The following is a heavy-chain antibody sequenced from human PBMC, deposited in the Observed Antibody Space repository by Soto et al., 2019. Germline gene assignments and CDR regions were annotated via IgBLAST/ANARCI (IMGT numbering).Heavy chain of an antibody. Sequence: ESGGGLVQPGRSLRLSCAASGFTFDDHAMHWVRQAPGKGLEWVSGISWSGAGIGYADSVKGRFTISRDNAKNSLYLQMNSLRAEDTALYYCAKDIGSAAADTYYFYGMDVWGQGTSVTVSS. D-gene: IGHD6-13*01. V-gene: IGHV3-9*01. CDR2: ISWSGAGI. CDR3: AKDIGSAAADTYYFYGMDV. CDR1: GFTFDDHA. J-gene: IGHJ6*02.